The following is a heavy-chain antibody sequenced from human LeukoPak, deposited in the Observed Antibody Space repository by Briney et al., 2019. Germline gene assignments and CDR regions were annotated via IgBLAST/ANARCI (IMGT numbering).Heavy chain of an antibody. Sequence: GASVTLSLTSSAYTFTIYGISWVRQPPGQGLERMGWINAYNGNTNYAQKLQGRVTITTATSTRTAYMELRSLRADDTAVYYCARSSSIAAAGLSDYWGQGTLVTVSS. CDR2: INAYNGNT. J-gene: IGHJ4*02. CDR3: ARSSSIAAAGLSDY. D-gene: IGHD6-13*01. V-gene: IGHV1-18*01. CDR1: AYTFTIYG.